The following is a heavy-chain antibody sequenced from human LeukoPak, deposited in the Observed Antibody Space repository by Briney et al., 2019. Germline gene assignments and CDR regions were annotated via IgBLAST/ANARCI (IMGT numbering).Heavy chain of an antibody. CDR2: INQGGSEK. V-gene: IGHV3-7*01. CDR3: ARDFGTTGYDLYDY. CDR1: GFTFKSYW. J-gene: IGHJ4*02. D-gene: IGHD3-9*01. Sequence: GSLRLSCAASGFTFKSYWMSWVRQAPGKGLEWVANINQGGSEKHYVDSVRGRFTISRDNAKNSLYLQMNSLRDEDTSIYYCARDFGTTGYDLYDYWGQGTLVTVSS.